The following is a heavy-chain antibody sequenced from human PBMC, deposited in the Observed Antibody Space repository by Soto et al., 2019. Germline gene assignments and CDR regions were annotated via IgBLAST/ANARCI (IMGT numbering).Heavy chain of an antibody. CDR3: ANSGLFLEWLPDLEYFQH. Sequence: GGSLRLSCAASGFTFSSYGMHWVRQAPGKGLEWVAVISYDGSNKYYADSVKGRFTISRDNSKNTLYLQMNSLRAEDTAVYYCANSGLFLEWLPDLEYFQHWGQGTLVTVSS. V-gene: IGHV3-30*18. CDR2: ISYDGSNK. J-gene: IGHJ1*01. CDR1: GFTFSSYG. D-gene: IGHD3-3*01.